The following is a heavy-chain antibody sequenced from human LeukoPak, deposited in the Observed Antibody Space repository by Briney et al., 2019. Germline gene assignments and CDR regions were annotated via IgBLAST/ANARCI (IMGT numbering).Heavy chain of an antibody. V-gene: IGHV3-30*01. Sequence: GGSLRLSCAASGFTFSSYAMHWVRQAPGEGLEWVAVISYDGSNKYYADSVKGRFTISRDNSKNTLYLQMNSLRAEDMAVYYCARDRRRFLEWLPLDVWGKGTTVTVSS. CDR3: ARDRRRFLEWLPLDV. D-gene: IGHD3-3*01. CDR1: GFTFSSYA. CDR2: ISYDGSNK. J-gene: IGHJ6*04.